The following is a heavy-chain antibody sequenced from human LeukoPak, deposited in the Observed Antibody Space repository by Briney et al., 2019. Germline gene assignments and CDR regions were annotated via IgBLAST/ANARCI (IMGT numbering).Heavy chain of an antibody. CDR2: ITSSSSYI. J-gene: IGHJ6*03. D-gene: IGHD1-26*01. Sequence: GGSLRLSCAASGFTFSKYAMTWVRQAPGKGLEWVSSITSSSSYIYYADSVKGRFTISRDNAKNSLYLQINSLRAEDTAVYYCARDPYSGGYGDYYYYYMDVWGKGTTVTISS. CDR1: GFTFSKYA. CDR3: ARDPYSGGYGDYYYYYMDV. V-gene: IGHV3-21*01.